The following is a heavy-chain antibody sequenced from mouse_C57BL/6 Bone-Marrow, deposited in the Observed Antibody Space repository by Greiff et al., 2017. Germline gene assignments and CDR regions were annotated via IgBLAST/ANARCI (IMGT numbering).Heavy chain of an antibody. CDR1: GFTFSDYG. V-gene: IGHV5-15*01. D-gene: IGHD2-1*01. CDR3: ARQGGNYWFAY. CDR2: ISNLAYSI. J-gene: IGHJ3*01. Sequence: DVKLVESGGGLVQPGGSLKLSCAASGFTFSDYGMAWVRQAPRKGPEWVAFISNLAYSIYYADTVTGRFTISRANAKNTLYLEMSSLRSEDTAMYYCARQGGNYWFAYGGQGTLVTVSA.